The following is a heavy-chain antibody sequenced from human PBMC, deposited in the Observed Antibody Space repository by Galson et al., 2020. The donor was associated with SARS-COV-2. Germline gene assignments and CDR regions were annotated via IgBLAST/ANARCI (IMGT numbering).Heavy chain of an antibody. J-gene: IGHJ4*02. Sequence: GESLKISCAASGFIFSDHGIHWVRQTPGKGLEWLALISYDGTNKYYAGSVKGRFTISRDNSESTVSLEMNSLRSEDTAVYFCAKDQGSGSWYPYCFDFWGQGALVTVSS. D-gene: IGHD6-13*01. CDR1: GFIFSDHG. CDR3: AKDQGSGSWYPYCFDF. V-gene: IGHV3-30*18. CDR2: ISYDGTNK.